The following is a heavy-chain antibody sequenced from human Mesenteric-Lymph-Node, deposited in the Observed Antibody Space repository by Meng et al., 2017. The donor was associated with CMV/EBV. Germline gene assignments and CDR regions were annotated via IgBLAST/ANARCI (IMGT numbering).Heavy chain of an antibody. CDR1: GYTFTSYG. J-gene: IGHJ6*02. CDR3: ARETSRLGDFWSGYSFSYYFSGMDV. V-gene: IGHV1-18*01. D-gene: IGHD3-3*01. CDR2: ISGYNDNT. Sequence: ASVKVSCKASGYTFTSYGINWVRQAPGRGPEWLGWISGYNDNTNYAQKFQGRVTMTTDTSTSTAYMELRSLRSDDTAVYYCARETSRLGDFWSGYSFSYYFSGMDVWGQGTTVTVSS.